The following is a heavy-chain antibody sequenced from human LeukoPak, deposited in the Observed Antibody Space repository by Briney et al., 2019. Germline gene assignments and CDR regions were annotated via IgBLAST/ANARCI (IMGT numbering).Heavy chain of an antibody. CDR3: AKSAAATTAWFDP. D-gene: IGHD6-13*01. V-gene: IGHV3-23*01. CDR1: GFTFSSYA. Sequence: GGSLRLSCAASGFTFSSYAMSWVRQAPGKGLGWVSSIGASGDNTYYADSVKGRFAISRDNSKDTLYLQMNSLRAEDTAIYYCAKSAAATTAWFDPWGQGTLVTVSS. CDR2: IGASGDNT. J-gene: IGHJ5*02.